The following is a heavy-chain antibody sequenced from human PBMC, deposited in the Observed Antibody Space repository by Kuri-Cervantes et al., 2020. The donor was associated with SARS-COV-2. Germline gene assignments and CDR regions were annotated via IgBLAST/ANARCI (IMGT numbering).Heavy chain of an antibody. J-gene: IGHJ5*02. CDR1: GFSLSTSGVG. CDR2: IYWDDDK. Sequence: GPTLVKPTQTLTLTCTFSGFSLSTSGVGVGWIRQPPGKALEWLALIYWDDDKRYSPSLRSRLTITKDTSKNQVVLTMTNMDTVDTATYYCVHSPPDFSNNGWFDPWGQGTLVTVSS. V-gene: IGHV2-5*02. CDR3: VHSPPDFSNNGWFDP. D-gene: IGHD4-11*01.